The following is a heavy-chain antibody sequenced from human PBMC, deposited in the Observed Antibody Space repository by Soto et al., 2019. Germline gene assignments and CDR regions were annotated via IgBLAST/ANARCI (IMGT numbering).Heavy chain of an antibody. CDR1: GGTFSSYA. Sequence: SVEFSCKASGGTFSSYAISWVRQAPGQGLEWMGGIIPIFGTANYAQKFQGRVTITADKSTSTAYMELSSLRSEDTAVYYCAIPHGGIMASDNGFGYRGQGTLVAV. CDR2: IIPIFGTA. V-gene: IGHV1-69*06. D-gene: IGHD1-26*01. CDR3: AIPHGGIMASDNGFGY. J-gene: IGHJ4*02.